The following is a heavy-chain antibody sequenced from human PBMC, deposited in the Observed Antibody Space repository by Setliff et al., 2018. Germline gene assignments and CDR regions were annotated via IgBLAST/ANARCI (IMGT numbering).Heavy chain of an antibody. CDR3: ARHPPPPNYFDIGALDS. CDR1: GGPLNSYS. CDR2: IIPVLDIT. Sequence: SVKVSCKASGGPLNSYSFSWVRQAPGQGLEWMGRIIPVLDITRYSQKFQGRVTITADKSTGIIYMELTRLRSDDTAVYYCARHPPPPNYFDIGALDSWGQGTLVTVSS. V-gene: IGHV1-69*02. D-gene: IGHD3-22*01. J-gene: IGHJ4*02.